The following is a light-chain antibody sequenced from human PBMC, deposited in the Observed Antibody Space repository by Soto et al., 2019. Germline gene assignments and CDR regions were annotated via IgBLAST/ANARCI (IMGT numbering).Light chain of an antibody. J-gene: IGLJ2*01. CDR1: SSDVGDYNY. V-gene: IGLV2-14*03. Sequence: QSALTQPASVSGSPGQSITISCTGTSSDVGDYNYVSWYQQHPGKAPKLMICDVNDRPSGVSNRFSGSKSGNTASLTISGLQAEDEADYYCSSYRNNSTVVFGGGTKVTVL. CDR3: SSYRNNSTVV. CDR2: DVN.